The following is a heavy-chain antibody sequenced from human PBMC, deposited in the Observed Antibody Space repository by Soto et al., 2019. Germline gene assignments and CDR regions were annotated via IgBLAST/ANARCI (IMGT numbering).Heavy chain of an antibody. Sequence: PSETLSLTCTVSGGSISSGGYYWSWIRQHPGNGLEWIGYIYYSGSTYYNPSLKSRVTISVDTSKNQFSLKLSSVTAADTAVYYCAREGGGDCSSTSCHFDYWGQGTLVTVS. D-gene: IGHD2-2*01. CDR1: GGSISSGGYY. J-gene: IGHJ4*02. V-gene: IGHV4-31*03. CDR3: AREGGGDCSSTSCHFDY. CDR2: IYYSGST.